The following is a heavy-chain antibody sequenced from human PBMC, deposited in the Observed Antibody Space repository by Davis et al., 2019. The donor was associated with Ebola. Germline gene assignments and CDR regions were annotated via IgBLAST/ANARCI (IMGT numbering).Heavy chain of an antibody. J-gene: IGHJ6*02. D-gene: IGHD6-19*01. CDR3: ARGRSGWPYYYYGMDV. Sequence: GESLKISCTDSVITFSSYAMTWVRQAPGKGLEWVSAISGSGGSTYYADSVKGRFTISRDNAKNSLYLQMNSLRDEDTAVYYCARGRSGWPYYYYGMDVWGQGTTVTVSS. CDR1: VITFSSYA. V-gene: IGHV3-23*01. CDR2: ISGSGGST.